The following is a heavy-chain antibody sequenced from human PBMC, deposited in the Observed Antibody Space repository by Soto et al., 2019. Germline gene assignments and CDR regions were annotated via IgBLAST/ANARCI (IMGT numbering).Heavy chain of an antibody. CDR1: GGSFHGYY. J-gene: IGHJ4*02. CDR2: INHSGST. V-gene: IGHV4-34*01. CDR3: ARAPDKYFFDS. Sequence: SETLSLTCAVYGGSFHGYYWSWIRQPPGKGPEWIGDINHSGSTNYNPSLKSRVTISVDTSKNQFSLKLRSVTAADMAVFYCARAPDKYFFDSWGQGTLVTVSS.